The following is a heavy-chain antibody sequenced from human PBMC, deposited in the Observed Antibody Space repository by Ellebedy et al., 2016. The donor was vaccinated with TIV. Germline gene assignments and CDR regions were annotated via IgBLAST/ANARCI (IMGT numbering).Heavy chain of an antibody. CDR3: AKNRKSGPESDFDY. J-gene: IGHJ4*02. D-gene: IGHD7-27*01. V-gene: IGHV3-7*03. CDR2: IKHDGIEK. Sequence: GESLKISCAASGFTFSNYWMSWVRQAPGKGLEWVANIKHDGIEKYHVDSVKGRFTISRDNAKSSLYLQMISLRAEDTAVYYCAKNRKSGPESDFDYWGQGTLVTVSS. CDR1: GFTFSNYW.